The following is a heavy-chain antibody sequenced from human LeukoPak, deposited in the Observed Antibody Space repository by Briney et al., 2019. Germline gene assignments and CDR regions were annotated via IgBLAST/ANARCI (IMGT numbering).Heavy chain of an antibody. J-gene: IGHJ4*02. CDR3: ARGYCSSTSCYTFDY. D-gene: IGHD2-2*02. CDR2: IYHSGST. V-gene: IGHV4-4*02. CDR1: GGSISSSNW. Sequence: SGTLSLTCAVSGGSISSSNWWSWVRQPPGKGLEWMGEIYHSGSTNYNPSLKSRVTISVDKSKNQFSLKLSSVTAADTAVYYCARGYCSSTSCYTFDYWGQGTLVAVSS.